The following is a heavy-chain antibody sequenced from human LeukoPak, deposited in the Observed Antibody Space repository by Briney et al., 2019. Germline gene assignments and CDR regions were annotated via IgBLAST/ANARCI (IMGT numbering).Heavy chain of an antibody. CDR2: IYYSGST. CDR1: GGSISSYY. D-gene: IGHD6-13*01. V-gene: IGHV4-59*01. J-gene: IGHJ3*02. Sequence: SETLSLTCTVSGGSISSYYWSWIRQPPGKGLEWIGYIYYSGSTNYNPSLKSRVTISVDTSKNQFSLKLSSVTAADTAVYYCASSIAAAGSSCAFDIWGQGTMVTVSS. CDR3: ASSIAAAGSSCAFDI.